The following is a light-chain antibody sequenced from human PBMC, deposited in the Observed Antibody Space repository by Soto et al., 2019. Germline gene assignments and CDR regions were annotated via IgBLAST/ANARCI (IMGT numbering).Light chain of an antibody. CDR3: QQYNNWPPWT. CDR1: QSVSSN. V-gene: IGKV3-15*01. CDR2: GAS. J-gene: IGKJ1*01. Sequence: IETNQSPATLSVSLGERATLHCRAGQSVSSNLAWYQQKPGQAPRLLIYGASTRATGIPARFSGSGSGTEFTLTISSLQSEDFAVYYCQQYNNWPPWTFGQGTKVDVK.